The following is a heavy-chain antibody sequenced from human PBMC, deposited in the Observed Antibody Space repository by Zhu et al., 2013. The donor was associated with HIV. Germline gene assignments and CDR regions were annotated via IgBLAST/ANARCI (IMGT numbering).Heavy chain of an antibody. CDR2: IVVGSGNT. Sequence: QLVQSGPEVKKPGTSVKVSCKASGFTFTSSAVQWVRQARGQRLEWIGWIVVGSGNTNYAQKFQERVTITRDMSTSTAYMELSSLRSEDTAVYYCAAGAVHSGSHYYYYGMDVWGQGDHGHRLL. V-gene: IGHV1-58*01. J-gene: IGHJ6*02. CDR1: GFTFTSSA. D-gene: IGHD1-26*01. CDR3: AAGAVHSGSHYYYYGMDV.